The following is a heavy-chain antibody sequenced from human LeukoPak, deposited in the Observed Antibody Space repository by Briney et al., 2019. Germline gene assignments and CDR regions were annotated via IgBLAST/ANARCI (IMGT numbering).Heavy chain of an antibody. J-gene: IGHJ6*03. Sequence: GASVKVSCKASGGTFSSYAISWVRQAPGQGLEWMGGIIPIFGTANYAQKLQGRVTMTTDTSTSTAYMELRSLRSDDTAVYYCARPIVVVPAAEGKNYYYYYMDVWGKGTTVTVSS. CDR3: ARPIVVVPAAEGKNYYYYYMDV. CDR1: GGTFSSYA. CDR2: IIPIFGTA. V-gene: IGHV1-69*05. D-gene: IGHD2-2*01.